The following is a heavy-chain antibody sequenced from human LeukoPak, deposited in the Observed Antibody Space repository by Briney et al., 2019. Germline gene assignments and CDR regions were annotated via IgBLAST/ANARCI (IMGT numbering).Heavy chain of an antibody. Sequence: SETLSLTCTVSGGSISSYYWSRIRQPPGKGLEWIGYIYYSGSTNYNPSLKSRVTISVDTSKNQFSLKLSSVTAADTAVYYCARRVDMVSIFDYWGQGTLVTVSS. V-gene: IGHV4-59*01. J-gene: IGHJ4*02. CDR1: GGSISSYY. D-gene: IGHD5-12*01. CDR2: IYYSGST. CDR3: ARRVDMVSIFDY.